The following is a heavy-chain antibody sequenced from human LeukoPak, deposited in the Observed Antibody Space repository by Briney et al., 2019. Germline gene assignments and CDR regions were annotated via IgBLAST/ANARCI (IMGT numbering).Heavy chain of an antibody. CDR3: ASGPSQFGQFGMDV. Sequence: SVKVSCKASGGTVSSYAISWVRQAPGQGLEWMGGIIPIFGTANYAQKFQGRVTITADESTSTAYMELSSLRSEDTAVYYCASGPSQFGQFGMDVWGQGTTVTVSS. D-gene: IGHD2-2*01. CDR1: GGTVSSYA. J-gene: IGHJ6*02. V-gene: IGHV1-69*13. CDR2: IIPIFGTA.